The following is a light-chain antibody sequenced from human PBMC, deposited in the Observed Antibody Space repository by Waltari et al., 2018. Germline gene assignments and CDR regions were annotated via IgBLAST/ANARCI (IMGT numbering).Light chain of an antibody. CDR1: QSLAHSDGNNY. V-gene: IGKV2-30*02. J-gene: IGKJ1*01. CDR2: MFS. Sequence: QSLAHSDGNNYLNCFQQRPGQSPSRLIYMFSNRDSGVPDRFSGSGSGTDFTLKISRVEAEDVGVYFCMQATHWPWTFGQGTKVEIK. CDR3: MQATHWPWT.